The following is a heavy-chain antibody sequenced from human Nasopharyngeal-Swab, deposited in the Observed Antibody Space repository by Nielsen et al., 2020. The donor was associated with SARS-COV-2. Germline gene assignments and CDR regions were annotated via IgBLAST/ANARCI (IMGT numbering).Heavy chain of an antibody. CDR2: IIPIFGTA. Sequence: SVKVSCKASGGTFSSYAISWVRQAPGQGLELMGGIIPIFGTANYAQKFQGRVTITADESTSTAYMELSSLRSEDTAVFYCAGVVEYGGYSYGGPFDYWGQGTLVTVSS. J-gene: IGHJ4*02. CDR3: AGVVEYGGYSYGGPFDY. CDR1: GGTFSSYA. D-gene: IGHD5-18*01. V-gene: IGHV1-69*13.